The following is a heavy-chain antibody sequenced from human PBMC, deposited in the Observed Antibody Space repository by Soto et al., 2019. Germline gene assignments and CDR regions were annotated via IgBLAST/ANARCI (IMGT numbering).Heavy chain of an antibody. Sequence: QVQLVQSGAEVKKPGASVKVSCKASGYTFNSYYMNWVRQAPGQGLEWMGIINPSGGSTSYAQKFQGSVTMTRDTSTSTVYRELSSLRCEDTAVYYCARESDGYHFGHWGQGTLVTVSS. D-gene: IGHD5-12*01. V-gene: IGHV1-46*02. CDR2: INPSGGST. CDR1: GYTFNSYY. CDR3: ARESDGYHFGH. J-gene: IGHJ4*02.